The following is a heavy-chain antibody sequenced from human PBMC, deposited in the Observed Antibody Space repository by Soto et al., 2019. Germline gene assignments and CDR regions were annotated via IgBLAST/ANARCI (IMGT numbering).Heavy chain of an antibody. Sequence: GLDLEWLAVIYWYDSKHYSPSLRSRLTITKDTSKNQVVLTMTNMDPMDTGTYYCAHKGPEDWPLDYWGQGTLVTVSS. D-gene: IGHD3-9*01. CDR3: AHKGPEDWPLDY. CDR2: IYWYDSK. V-gene: IGHV2-5*01. J-gene: IGHJ4*02.